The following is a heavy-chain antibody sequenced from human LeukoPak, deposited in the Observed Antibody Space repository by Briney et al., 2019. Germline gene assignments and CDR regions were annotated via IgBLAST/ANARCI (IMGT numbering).Heavy chain of an antibody. Sequence: ASVKVSCQACVYTFTGYYMHWVRPAPGQGLEWMGWINPNSGGTNYAQKFQGRVTMTRDTSTSTAYMELSRLRSDDTAVYYCARNPRLAAPENYCGQGTLVTVSS. CDR2: INPNSGGT. D-gene: IGHD6-6*01. CDR3: ARNPRLAAPENY. CDR1: VYTFTGYY. J-gene: IGHJ4*02. V-gene: IGHV1-2*02.